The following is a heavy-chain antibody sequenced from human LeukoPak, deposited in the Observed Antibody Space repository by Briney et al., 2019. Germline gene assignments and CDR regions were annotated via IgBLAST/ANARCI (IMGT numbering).Heavy chain of an antibody. Sequence: ASVKVSCKASGYTFTSYYIHWVRQAPGQGLECMGIIIPSGGNTNYAQKFQGRVRMTRDTSTSTVYLELSSLRSEDTAVYYCAGEPQESYRFDYWGQGTLVTVSS. J-gene: IGHJ4*02. CDR2: IIPSGGNT. CDR1: GYTFTSYY. CDR3: AGEPQESYRFDY. V-gene: IGHV1-46*01. D-gene: IGHD3-10*01.